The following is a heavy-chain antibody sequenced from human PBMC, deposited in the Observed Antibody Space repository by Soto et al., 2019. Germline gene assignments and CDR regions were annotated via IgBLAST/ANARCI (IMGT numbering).Heavy chain of an antibody. D-gene: IGHD6-13*01. V-gene: IGHV1-3*01. CDR3: ARVSQTAAGPDYYYYYYMDV. CDR2: INAGNGNT. CDR1: GYTFTSYA. Sequence: GASVKVSCKASGYTFTSYAMHWVRQAPGQRLEWMGWINAGNGNTKYSQKFQGRVTITRDTSASTAYMELSSLRSEDTAVYYCARVSQTAAGPDYYYYYYMDVWGKGTTVTVSS. J-gene: IGHJ6*03.